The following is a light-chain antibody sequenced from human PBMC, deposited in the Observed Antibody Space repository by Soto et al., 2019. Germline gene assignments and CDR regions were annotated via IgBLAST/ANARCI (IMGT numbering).Light chain of an antibody. CDR2: GAS. Sequence: EIVLTQSPGTLSLSPGERATLSCRASQSVTSSYLAWYQQKPGQAPRLLIYGASSRATDIPDRFSGSGSGTDFTLTITRLEPEDFAVYYCQQYGNSPATFGHGTKVDIK. CDR1: QSVTSSY. V-gene: IGKV3-20*01. CDR3: QQYGNSPAT. J-gene: IGKJ3*01.